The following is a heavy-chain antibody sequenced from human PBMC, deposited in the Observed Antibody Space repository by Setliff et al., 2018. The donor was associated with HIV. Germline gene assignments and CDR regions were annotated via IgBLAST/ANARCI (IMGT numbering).Heavy chain of an antibody. CDR2: IYHSGTT. CDR3: ARAVQLGYFDY. Sequence: SETLSLTCAVSGGSISSSNWWSWVRQPPEKGLEWIGEIYHSGTTNYNPSLNSRVTISVDKSKNQFSLKLSSVTAADTAVYYCARAVQLGYFDYWGQGTLVTVS. D-gene: IGHD6-6*01. CDR1: GGSISSSNW. J-gene: IGHJ4*02. V-gene: IGHV4-4*02.